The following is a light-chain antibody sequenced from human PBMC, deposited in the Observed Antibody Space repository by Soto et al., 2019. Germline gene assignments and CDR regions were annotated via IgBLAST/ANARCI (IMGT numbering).Light chain of an antibody. J-gene: IGKJ1*01. CDR2: SAS. Sequence: DIPMTQSPSSLSASVGDRVTITCRASQCISNYLAWNQHKPGKVPKLLIYSASTLQSGVPSRFSGSGSGTDFTPTISSLQPEDVATYYCQKYNSAPSWTFGQGTKVEIK. CDR3: QKYNSAPSWT. V-gene: IGKV1-27*01. CDR1: QCISNY.